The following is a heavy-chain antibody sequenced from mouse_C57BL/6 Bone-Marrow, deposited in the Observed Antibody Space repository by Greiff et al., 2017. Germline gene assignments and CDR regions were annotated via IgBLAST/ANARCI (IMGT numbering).Heavy chain of an antibody. CDR1: GFNIKDDY. CDR2: IDPENGDT. V-gene: IGHV14-4*01. CDR3: TTYSAMDY. Sequence: EVQLQQSGAELVRPGASVKLSSTASGFNIKDDYMHWVKQRPEQGLEWIGWIDPENGDTEYASKFQGKATITADPSSNTAYLQLSSLTSEDTAVYYCTTYSAMDYRGQGTSVTVSS. J-gene: IGHJ4*01.